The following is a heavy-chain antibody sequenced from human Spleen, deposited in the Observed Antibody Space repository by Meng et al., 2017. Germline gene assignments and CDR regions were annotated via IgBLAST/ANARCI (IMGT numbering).Heavy chain of an antibody. CDR2: LSLDGTRT. CDR1: GFTFSSYS. Sequence: GESLKISCVASGFTFSSYSIHWVRQAPGKGLEWVTVLSLDGTRTYYADSVKGRFSIFRDKSNNTVYLQMNSLRPEDTAVYYCARDRTPYCSGDCYSLQHWGQGTLVTVSS. V-gene: IGHV3-30*04. CDR3: ARDRTPYCSGDCYSLQH. J-gene: IGHJ1*01. D-gene: IGHD2-21*02.